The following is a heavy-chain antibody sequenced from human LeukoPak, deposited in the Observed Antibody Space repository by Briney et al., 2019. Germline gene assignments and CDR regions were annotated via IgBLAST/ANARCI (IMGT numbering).Heavy chain of an antibody. CDR2: ISYDGSNK. CDR1: GFTFSSYA. Sequence: GGSLRLSCAASGFTFSSYAMHWVRQAPGKGLEWVAVISYDGSNKYYADSVKGRFTISRDNSKNTLYLQLNSLRAEDTAVYYCAKSRSSEARAGSNYWGQGTLVTVSS. V-gene: IGHV3-30-3*02. CDR3: AKSRSSEARAGSNY. D-gene: IGHD6-6*01. J-gene: IGHJ4*02.